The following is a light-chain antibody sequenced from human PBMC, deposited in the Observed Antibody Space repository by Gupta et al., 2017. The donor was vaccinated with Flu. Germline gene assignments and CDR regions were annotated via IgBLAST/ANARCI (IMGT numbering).Light chain of an antibody. CDR3: CSYAAGGAAVV. CDR2: EVN. V-gene: IGLV2-23*02. CDR1: SSDVGDYNL. J-gene: IGLJ2*01. Sequence: SALTQPASVSGSPGPSITISCTGASSDVGDYNLVSWYQQPPGKAPKLMIYEVNKRPSGISNRFSGSKSGNTASLTISGLHAEDEADYYCCSYAAGGAAVVFGGGTKLTVL.